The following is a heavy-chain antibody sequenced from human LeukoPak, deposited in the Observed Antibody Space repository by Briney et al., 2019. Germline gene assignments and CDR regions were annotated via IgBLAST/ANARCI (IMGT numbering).Heavy chain of an antibody. CDR1: GFTFSSYG. CDR3: AKNVLRFLEWLFDY. Sequence: GGSLRLSCAASGFTFSSYGMHWVRQAPGKGLEWVAVISYDGSNKYYADSVKGRFTISRDNSKNTLYLQKNSLRAEDTAVYYCAKNVLRFLEWLFDYWGPGTLVTVSS. D-gene: IGHD3-3*01. CDR2: ISYDGSNK. V-gene: IGHV3-30*18. J-gene: IGHJ4*02.